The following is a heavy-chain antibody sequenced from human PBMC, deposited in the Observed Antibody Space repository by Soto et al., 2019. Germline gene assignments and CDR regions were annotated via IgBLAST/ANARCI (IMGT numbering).Heavy chain of an antibody. V-gene: IGHV1-2*02. Sequence: QVQLVQSGAEVKKSGASVKVSCKPSGYSCSDYFIQWVRQAPGQGLEWVAWINPKTAATNYAKKFQGRVSLTWDTSSTTAYMEMTRLRPADTAVYYCARIKWGLNFYNGMDVWGQGTTVIVSS. J-gene: IGHJ6*02. CDR3: ARIKWGLNFYNGMDV. CDR2: INPKTAAT. D-gene: IGHD1-26*01. CDR1: GYSCSDYF.